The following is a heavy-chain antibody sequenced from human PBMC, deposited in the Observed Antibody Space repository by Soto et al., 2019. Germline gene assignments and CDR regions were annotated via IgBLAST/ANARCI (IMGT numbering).Heavy chain of an antibody. CDR1: GFTFSSYG. V-gene: IGHV3-33*08. Sequence: QVQLVESGGGVVQPGRSLRLSCAASGFTFSSYGMHWVRQAPGKGLEWVAVIWYDGSNKYFADSVKGRFTISRDTSKNTLYRQMNSLRAEDTAVYYCARGSILTGYYRACFDYWGQGTLVTVSS. CDR3: ARGSILTGYYRACFDY. D-gene: IGHD3-9*01. J-gene: IGHJ4*02. CDR2: IWYDGSNK.